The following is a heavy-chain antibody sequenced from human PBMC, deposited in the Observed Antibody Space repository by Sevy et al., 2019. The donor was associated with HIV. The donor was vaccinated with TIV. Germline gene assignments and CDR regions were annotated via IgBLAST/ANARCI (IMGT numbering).Heavy chain of an antibody. D-gene: IGHD3-10*01. CDR2: ISSDGSAK. V-gene: IGHV3-30*15. CDR3: GSGQVRITDDY. CDR1: GFPFSAYP. J-gene: IGHJ4*02. Sequence: GGSLRLSCAASGFPFSAYPMHWVRQAPDKRLEWVAVISSDGSAKYYADSVKGRFTFSRDNSKNTLYLQMSSLRTQDTAVYYCGSGQVRITDDYWGQGTLVTVS.